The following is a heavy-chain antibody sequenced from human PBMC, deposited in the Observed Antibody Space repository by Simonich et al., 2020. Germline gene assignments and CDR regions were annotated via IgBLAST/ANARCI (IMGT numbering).Heavy chain of an antibody. CDR1: GYTFTGYY. Sequence: GAEVKKPGASVKVSCKASGYTFTGYYMHWVRQAPGQGLEWMGRINPNSGGTNYAQKFQGRVTMTRATSISTAYMELSRLRSDDTAVYYCARVPGIYYYYGMDVWGQGTTVTVSS. CDR3: ARVPGIYYYYGMDV. V-gene: IGHV1-2*06. CDR2: INPNSGGT. J-gene: IGHJ6*02. D-gene: IGHD3-10*01.